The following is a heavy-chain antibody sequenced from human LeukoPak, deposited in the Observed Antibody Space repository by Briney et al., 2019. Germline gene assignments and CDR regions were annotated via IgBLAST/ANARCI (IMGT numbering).Heavy chain of an antibody. V-gene: IGHV3-30-3*01. J-gene: IGHJ6*02. CDR3: ARERVYGGYDYYYYVMEV. D-gene: IGHD2/OR15-2a*01. CDR1: GFTFSSYA. CDR2: ISYDGAKK. Sequence: PGGSLRLSCAASGFTFSSYAMHWVRQAPGKGLEWVAVISYDGAKKYYADPVKGRFTIYRDNSKNTLYLQMNRLRAEGTAVYYCARERVYGGYDYYYYVMEVWGQGATVTVSS.